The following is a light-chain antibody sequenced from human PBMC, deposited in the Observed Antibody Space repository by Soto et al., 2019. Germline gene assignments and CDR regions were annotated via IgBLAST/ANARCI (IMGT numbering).Light chain of an antibody. J-gene: IGKJ1*01. V-gene: IGKV3-20*01. CDR1: QFVSSNS. CDR2: DAS. Sequence: EIVLTQSPGTLSLSPGERATLSCRASQFVSSNSLAWYQQKRGQAPRLLIHDASSRATGIPDRFSGSGSGTDFTLTISRLEPEDFAVYYCQQYAGSPRTFGQGTRWIS. CDR3: QQYAGSPRT.